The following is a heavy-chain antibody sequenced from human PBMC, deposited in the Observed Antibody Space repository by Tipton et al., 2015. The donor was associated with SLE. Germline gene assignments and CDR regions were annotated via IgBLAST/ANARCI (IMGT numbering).Heavy chain of an antibody. CDR3: ARDRCVNTTCRWFFDP. V-gene: IGHV4-39*07. J-gene: IGHJ2*01. CDR2: IFYTGST. D-gene: IGHD5-18*01. Sequence: TLSLTCTVSDGSIRSTNYYWGWIRQPPGKGLEWIGSIFYTGSTYYNPSLKSRVSFSIDTSKNQFSLRLTSVSAADTAVYFCARDRCVNTTCRWFFDPWGRGALVTVSS. CDR1: DGSIRSTNYY.